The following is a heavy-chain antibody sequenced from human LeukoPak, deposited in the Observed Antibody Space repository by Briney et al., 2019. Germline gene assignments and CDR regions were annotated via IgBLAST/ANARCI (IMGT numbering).Heavy chain of an antibody. J-gene: IGHJ4*02. CDR2: IYYSGST. Sequence: SETLSLTCTVSGGSISSYYWSWIRQPPGKGLEWIGYIYYSGSTNYNPSLKSRVTISVDTSKNQFPLKLSSVTAADTAVYYCARDSGGYYFDYWGQGTLVTVSS. D-gene: IGHD2-15*01. V-gene: IGHV4-59*01. CDR1: GGSISSYY. CDR3: ARDSGGYYFDY.